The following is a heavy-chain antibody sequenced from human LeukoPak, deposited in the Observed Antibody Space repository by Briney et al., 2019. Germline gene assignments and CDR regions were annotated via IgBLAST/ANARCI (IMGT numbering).Heavy chain of an antibody. CDR3: ARHSSNWFDP. CDR2: IHPNNGET. Sequence: ASVRVSCKASVCTFTGNHMHWVRQAPGQGLEWMGWIHPNNGETNYAQKFRGRVTMTTDTSITTTYMELSGLTSDDTAMYYCARHSSNWFDPWGQGTLVTVSS. V-gene: IGHV1-2*02. J-gene: IGHJ5*02. CDR1: VCTFTGNH.